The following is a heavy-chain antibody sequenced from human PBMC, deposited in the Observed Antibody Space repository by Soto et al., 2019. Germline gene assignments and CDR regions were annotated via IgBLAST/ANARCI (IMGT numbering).Heavy chain of an antibody. CDR3: VRGDNWNDEASDY. Sequence: QVQLVESGGGVVQPGRSLRLSCAASGFMFSNHGMHWVRQAPGKGLEWVAVIWSEGNNRYYADSVKGRFTISRDNSKNTLYLQKNSLRAEDTAVYYCVRGDNWNDEASDYWGQGTLVTVSS. CDR2: IWSEGNNR. J-gene: IGHJ4*02. D-gene: IGHD1-1*01. CDR1: GFMFSNHG. V-gene: IGHV3-33*01.